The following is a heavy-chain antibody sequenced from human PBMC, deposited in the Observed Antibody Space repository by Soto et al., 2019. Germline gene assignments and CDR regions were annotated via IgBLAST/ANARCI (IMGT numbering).Heavy chain of an antibody. CDR3: ARAFRRTSCYDHWRSYYYYYYGMDV. D-gene: IGHD2-2*01. Sequence: GGSLRLSCAASGFTVSSNYMSWVRQAPGKGLEWVSVIYSGGSTYYADSVKGRFTISRDNSKNTLYLQMNSLRAEDTAVYYCARAFRRTSCYDHWRSYYYYYYGMDVWGQGTTVTVSS. CDR2: IYSGGST. CDR1: GFTVSSNY. J-gene: IGHJ6*02. V-gene: IGHV3-66*01.